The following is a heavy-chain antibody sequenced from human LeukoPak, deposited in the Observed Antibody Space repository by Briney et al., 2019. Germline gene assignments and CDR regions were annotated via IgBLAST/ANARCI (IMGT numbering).Heavy chain of an antibody. CDR3: ARTMVRGYYFDY. V-gene: IGHV1-69*01. CDR2: IIPIFGTA. D-gene: IGHD3-10*01. J-gene: IGHJ4*02. Sequence: SVKVSCKASGGTFSSYAISWVRQAPGQGLEWMGGIIPIFGTANYSQKFQSRVTITAVESTSTAYMELSSLRSEDTAVYYCARTMVRGYYFDYWGQGTLVTVSS. CDR1: GGTFSSYA.